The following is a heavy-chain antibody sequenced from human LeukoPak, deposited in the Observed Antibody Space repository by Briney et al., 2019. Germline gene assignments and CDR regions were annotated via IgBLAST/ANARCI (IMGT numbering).Heavy chain of an antibody. D-gene: IGHD3-16*01. Sequence: PGGSLRLSCAASGFTVSSNYMSWVRQAPGKGLEWVSVIYSGGSTYYADSVKGRFTISRDNSKNTLYLQMNSLRAEDTAVYYCARAKLGYYGMDVWGQGTTVTVSS. CDR2: IYSGGST. CDR1: GFTVSSNY. CDR3: ARAKLGYYGMDV. J-gene: IGHJ6*02. V-gene: IGHV3-66*01.